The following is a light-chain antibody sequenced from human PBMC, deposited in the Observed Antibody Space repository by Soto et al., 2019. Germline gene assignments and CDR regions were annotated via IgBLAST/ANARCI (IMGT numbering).Light chain of an antibody. J-gene: IGLJ1*01. CDR3: TSYTSSSTPV. Sequence: QSVLCQPSSVCGSPGQSYTVSCTGTSSDVGGHNYVSWYQQHPGKAPKLMIYVVRNRPSGVSNRFSGYKSGSTASLTISGLQAEDEADYYCTSYTSSSTPVFGTGTKVTVL. V-gene: IGLV2-14*01. CDR2: VVR. CDR1: SSDVGGHNY.